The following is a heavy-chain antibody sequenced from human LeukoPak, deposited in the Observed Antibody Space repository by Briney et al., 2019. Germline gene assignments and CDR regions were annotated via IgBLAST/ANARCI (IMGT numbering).Heavy chain of an antibody. J-gene: IGHJ4*02. CDR1: GFIFSDYA. CDR2: ITGSGGRP. CDR3: AKRYCSSSACEAVPSSRFDY. D-gene: IGHD2-2*01. Sequence: PGGSLRLSCAASGFIFSDYAMTWVRQAPGKGLEWVSSITGSGGRPYYADSVKGRFTISRDNSKNTLYLQMNSLRGEDTALYYCAKRYCSSSACEAVPSSRFDYWGQGTPVTVSS. V-gene: IGHV3-23*01.